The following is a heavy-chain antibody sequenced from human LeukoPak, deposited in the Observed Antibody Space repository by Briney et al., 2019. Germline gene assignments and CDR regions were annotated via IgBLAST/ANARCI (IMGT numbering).Heavy chain of an antibody. J-gene: IGHJ3*02. CDR1: GFTFSNYW. D-gene: IGHD1-26*01. Sequence: GGSLRLSCAASGFTFSNYWIHWVRQAPGKGLVWVSRINSDGNSTSYADSVKSRFTISRDNAKNTLYLQMNSLRAEDTAVYYCARVPWWELRYAFDIWGQGTMVTVSS. V-gene: IGHV3-74*01. CDR2: INSDGNST. CDR3: ARVPWWELRYAFDI.